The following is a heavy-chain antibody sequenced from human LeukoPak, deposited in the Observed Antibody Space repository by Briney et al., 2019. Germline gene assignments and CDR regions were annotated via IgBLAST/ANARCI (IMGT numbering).Heavy chain of an antibody. V-gene: IGHV3-13*01. CDR3: ARREAGAFDI. D-gene: IGHD5-24*01. J-gene: IGHJ3*02. CDR2: IGVAGDT. CDR1: GFTFSSYG. Sequence: GGSLRLSCAASGFTFSSYGFHWVHQAAGKGLEWVSAIGVAGDTYYPGSVKGRFTISRENAKNSLYLQMNSLRAGDTAVYYCARREAGAFDIWGQGTMVTVSS.